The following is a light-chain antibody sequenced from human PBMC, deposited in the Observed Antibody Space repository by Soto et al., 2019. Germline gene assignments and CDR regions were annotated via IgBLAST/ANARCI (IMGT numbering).Light chain of an antibody. CDR1: QSISSSY. CDR3: QQYGSSPPLT. Sequence: EIVLTQSPGTLSLSPGERATLSCRASQSISSSYLAWYQQKPGQAPRLLIYGASSRATGIPDRFSGSGSGTDCTLSISRLEPADFAVYYCQQYGSSPPLTFGGGTKVEIK. J-gene: IGKJ4*01. CDR2: GAS. V-gene: IGKV3-20*01.